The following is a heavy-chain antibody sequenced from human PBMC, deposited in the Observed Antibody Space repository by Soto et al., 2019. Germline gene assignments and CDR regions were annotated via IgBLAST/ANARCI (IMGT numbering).Heavy chain of an antibody. CDR1: GYTFTDYY. V-gene: IGHV1-18*04. D-gene: IGHD3-16*01. J-gene: IGHJ3*02. CDR3: ARDRVAGIWGDAFDI. Sequence: GASVKVSCKASGYTFTDYYIHWVRQAPGQGLEWMGWINPYNANTNYAQKLQGRVTMTTDTSTSAAYMDLRSLTSDDTAVYYCARDRVAGIWGDAFDIWGQGTMVTVSS. CDR2: INPYNANT.